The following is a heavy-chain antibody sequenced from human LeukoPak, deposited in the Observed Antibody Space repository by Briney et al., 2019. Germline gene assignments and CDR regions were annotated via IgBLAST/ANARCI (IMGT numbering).Heavy chain of an antibody. J-gene: IGHJ4*02. CDR3: ARDRYSSSWYGRGFDY. CDR1: GFPFSGYS. V-gene: IGHV3-21*01. CDR2: IQASGGAT. D-gene: IGHD6-13*01. Sequence: GESLRLSCAASGFPFSGYSMNWVRQAPGKGLEWVSSIQASGGATYYADSVKGRFTISRDNAKNSLYLQMNSLRAEDTAVYYCARDRYSSSWYGRGFDYWGQGTLVTVSS.